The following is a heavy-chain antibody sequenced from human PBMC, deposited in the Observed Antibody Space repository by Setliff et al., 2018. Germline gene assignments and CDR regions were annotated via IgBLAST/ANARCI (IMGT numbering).Heavy chain of an antibody. D-gene: IGHD3-10*01. CDR1: GLSYTNDW. Sequence: GESLKISCTASGLSYTNDWVSGVRQAPGKGLEWLASINPHGSEKYYADSVKGRFTISRDNAKNSLSLQMNNLRTEDTAVYYCFGAGTCSYWGQGTLVTVSS. V-gene: IGHV3-7*01. CDR2: INPHGSEK. J-gene: IGHJ4*02. CDR3: FGAGTCSY.